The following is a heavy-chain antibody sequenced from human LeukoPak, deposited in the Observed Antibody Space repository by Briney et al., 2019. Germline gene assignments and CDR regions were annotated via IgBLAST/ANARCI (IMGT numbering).Heavy chain of an antibody. CDR3: ARALRRDTTYYEGY. CDR1: GYTFTYYY. V-gene: IGHV1-2*02. D-gene: IGHD1-26*01. Sequence: GASVKVSCKASGYTFTYYYMHWVRQAPGQGLEWMGWINPYSGGTNYAQTFQGRVTMTRDTSINTAYMELTTLRSHDTAVYYCARALRRDTTYYEGYWGQGALFTASS. J-gene: IGHJ4*02. CDR2: INPYSGGT.